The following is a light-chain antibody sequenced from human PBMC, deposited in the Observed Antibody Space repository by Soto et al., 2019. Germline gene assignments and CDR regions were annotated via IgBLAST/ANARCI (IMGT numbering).Light chain of an antibody. J-gene: IGKJ1*01. V-gene: IGKV1-5*01. CDR2: DAS. CDR3: HQYNNYPWT. CDR1: QSLGSW. Sequence: DIQMTQSPSTLSTSVGDRVTITCRASQSLGSWLAWYQQKPGKAPKLLIYDASRLESGVPSRFSGSGSGTEFTLTISSLQPDDFATYYCHQYNNYPWTFGQGTKVDI.